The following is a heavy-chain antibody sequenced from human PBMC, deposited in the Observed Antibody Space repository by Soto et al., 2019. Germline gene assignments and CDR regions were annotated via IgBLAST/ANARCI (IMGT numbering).Heavy chain of an antibody. Sequence: VQLQKWGAGLLKPSETLSLSCDVYGGSFTTNYWIWIRQPPGKGLEWIGEINHSGSTNYNPSLKSRVTISVDTSKNQFSLELRSVNAADTAVYFCAGRNGYYSGIDHWGQGTLVTVSS. V-gene: IGHV4-34*01. CDR2: INHSGST. CDR1: GGSFTTNY. D-gene: IGHD3-22*01. J-gene: IGHJ4*02. CDR3: AGRNGYYSGIDH.